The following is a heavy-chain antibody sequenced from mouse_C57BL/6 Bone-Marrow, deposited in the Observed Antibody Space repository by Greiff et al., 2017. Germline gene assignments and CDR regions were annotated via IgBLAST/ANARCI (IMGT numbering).Heavy chain of an antibody. V-gene: IGHV5-9-1*02. CDR1: GFTFSSYA. J-gene: IGHJ3*01. CDR3: TRAVWLRRGFAY. CDR2: ISSGGDYI. D-gene: IGHD2-2*01. Sequence: EVQRVESGEGLVKPGGSLKLSCAASGFTFSSYAMSWVRQTPEKRLEWVAYISSGGDYIYYADTVKGRFTISRDNARNTLYLQMSSLKSEDTAMYYCTRAVWLRRGFAYWGQGTLVTVSA.